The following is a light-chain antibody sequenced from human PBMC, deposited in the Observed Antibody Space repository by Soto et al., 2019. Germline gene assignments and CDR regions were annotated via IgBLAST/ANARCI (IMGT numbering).Light chain of an antibody. Sequence: AIRMTQSPSSLSASTGDRVTITCRASQGIGSYLAWYQQKPGKAPKLLIYAASTLQSGVPSRFSGSGSGTDFTLTISCLQSEDFATYYCQQYYSYPFTFGPGTKVDIK. CDR2: AAS. CDR1: QGIGSY. CDR3: QQYYSYPFT. J-gene: IGKJ3*01. V-gene: IGKV1-8*01.